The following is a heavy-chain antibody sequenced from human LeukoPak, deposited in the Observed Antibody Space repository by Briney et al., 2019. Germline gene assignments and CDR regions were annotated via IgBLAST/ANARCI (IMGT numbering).Heavy chain of an antibody. J-gene: IGHJ4*02. CDR1: GFTFSDYA. CDR2: ISSNGGST. D-gene: IGHD1-26*01. CDR3: TKVPSPGVGAF. V-gene: IGHV3-64*04. Sequence: GGSLRLSCSASGFTFSDYAMHWVRQAPGKGLEYVSEISSNGGSTYYADSVKGRFTISRDNSKNTLYMQMNSLRAEDTAVYYCTKVPSPGVGAFWGQGTLVTVSS.